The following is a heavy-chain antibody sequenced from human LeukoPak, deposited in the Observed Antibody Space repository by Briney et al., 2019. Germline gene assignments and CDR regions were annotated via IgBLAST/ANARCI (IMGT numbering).Heavy chain of an antibody. CDR3: ARQIFSDAFDI. CDR1: GYSFTSYW. V-gene: IGHV5-51*01. D-gene: IGHD3-9*01. Sequence: GASLQIPCKGSGYSFTSYWIGWVRQLPGKGLEWMGIIYPGDSDTRYSPSFQGQVTISVDKSISTSSLQWSRLKAPDTAMYYCARQIFSDAFDIWGQGTMVTVSS. J-gene: IGHJ3*02. CDR2: IYPGDSDT.